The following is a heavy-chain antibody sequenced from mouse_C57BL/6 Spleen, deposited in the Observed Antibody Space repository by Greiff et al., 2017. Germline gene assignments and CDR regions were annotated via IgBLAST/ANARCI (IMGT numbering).Heavy chain of an antibody. D-gene: IGHD1-1*01. J-gene: IGHJ1*03. CDR3: ARERGTLLLRYPYWYFDV. V-gene: IGHV1-9*01. Sequence: QVQLQQSGAELMKPGASVKLSCKATGYTFTGYWIEWVKQRPGHGLEWIGEILPGSGSTNYNEKFKGKATFTADTSSNTAYMQLSSLTTEDSAIYYWARERGTLLLRYPYWYFDVWGTGTTVTVSS. CDR1: GYTFTGYW. CDR2: ILPGSGST.